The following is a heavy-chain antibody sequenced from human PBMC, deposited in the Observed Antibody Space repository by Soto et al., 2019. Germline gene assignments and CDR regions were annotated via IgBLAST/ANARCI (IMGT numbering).Heavy chain of an antibody. CDR2: INAGNGNT. Sequence: ASVKVSCKASGYTFTSYAMHWVRQAPGQRLEWMGWINAGNGNTKYSQKFQGRVTITRDTSASTAYMELSSLRSEDTAVYYCARGGVIAAAGRSPIYYYHYYYMDVWGKGTTVTVSS. V-gene: IGHV1-3*01. CDR3: ARGGVIAAAGRSPIYYYHYYYMDV. J-gene: IGHJ6*03. D-gene: IGHD6-13*01. CDR1: GYTFTSYA.